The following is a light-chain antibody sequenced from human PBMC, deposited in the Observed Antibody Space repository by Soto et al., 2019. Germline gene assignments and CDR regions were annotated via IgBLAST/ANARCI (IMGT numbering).Light chain of an antibody. Sequence: EIVLTQSPATLSLSPGERATLSCRASQSVSSYLAWYQQKPGQAPRLLIYDASNRATGIPARFSGSGSGTDFPPTISSLEPEDFPVYYCQQRSTWLTFGGGTKVEIK. J-gene: IGKJ4*01. CDR3: QQRSTWLT. CDR2: DAS. V-gene: IGKV3-11*01. CDR1: QSVSSY.